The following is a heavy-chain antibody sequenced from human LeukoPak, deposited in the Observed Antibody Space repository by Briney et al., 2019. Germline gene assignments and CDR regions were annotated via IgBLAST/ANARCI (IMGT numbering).Heavy chain of an antibody. V-gene: IGHV3-74*01. J-gene: IGHJ6*02. CDR1: GFTFSSYW. CDR3: ARRNGMDV. Sequence: GGSLRLSCAASGFTFSSYWMNWVRQAPGKGLVWVTRINIDGSSTNYADSVKGRFTISRDNAKNTLYLQMNSLRAEDTAVYYCARRNGMDVWGQGTTVTVSS. CDR2: INIDGSST.